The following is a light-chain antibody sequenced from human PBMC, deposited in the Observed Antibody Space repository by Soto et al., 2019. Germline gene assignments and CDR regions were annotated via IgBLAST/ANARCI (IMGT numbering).Light chain of an antibody. Sequence: EILLTQSPATLSLSPGEGATLSCRASQSVSSSFLAWYQQQPGQAPRLLIYATSRRAPGIPDRFSGSGSGTDFTLTISRLEPEDFAVYYCHQFDSSLTFGQGIKVELK. J-gene: IGKJ1*01. CDR1: QSVSSSF. V-gene: IGKV3-20*01. CDR3: HQFDSSLT. CDR2: ATS.